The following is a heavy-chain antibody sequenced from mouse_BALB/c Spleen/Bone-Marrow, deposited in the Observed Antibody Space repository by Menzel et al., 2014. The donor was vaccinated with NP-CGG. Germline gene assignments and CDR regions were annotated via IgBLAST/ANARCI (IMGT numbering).Heavy chain of an antibody. V-gene: IGHV14-1*02. CDR2: MDPENGNT. CDR1: GFNIKDYY. CDR3: ARWDSSGYVGFAY. Sequence: GQLKEAGAELVRSGALVKLSCKASGFNIKDYYMHCVKQRPEQCLEWIGWMDPENGNTIYVPKFQGKASITPDTAHNTAYLQLSSLTSEDTAVYYCARWDSSGYVGFAYWGQGTLVTVSA. J-gene: IGHJ3*01. D-gene: IGHD3-2*01.